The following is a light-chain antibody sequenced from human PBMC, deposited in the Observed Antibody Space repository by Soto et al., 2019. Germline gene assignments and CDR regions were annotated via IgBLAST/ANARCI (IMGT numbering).Light chain of an antibody. CDR1: QSISSY. CDR3: QESYSTPLT. V-gene: IGKV1-39*01. J-gene: IGKJ4*01. Sequence: EIQMTQSASSLSASVGDRVTITCRASQSISSYLNWYQQKPGKAPKLLIYAASSLQSGVPSRFSGSGSGTDFTLTINNLQPEDFASYFCQESYSTPLTFGGGTKVDIK. CDR2: AAS.